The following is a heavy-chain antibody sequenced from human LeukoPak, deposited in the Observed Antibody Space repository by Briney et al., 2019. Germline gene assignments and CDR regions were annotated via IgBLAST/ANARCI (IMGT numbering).Heavy chain of an antibody. J-gene: IGHJ6*02. D-gene: IGHD6-19*01. V-gene: IGHV3-30*18. CDR1: GFSFSNFG. CDR2: MSYDGSNK. CDR3: AKDRTPLAVGGIVYSHYDYGRDV. Sequence: GGSLRLSCVGSGFSFSNFGIHWVRQGPGKGLEWVAFMSYDGSNKWYADAVKGRCTISRDNSKNTLFLAVDSLRPEDTAVYYCAKDRTPLAVGGIVYSHYDYGRDVWGQGTTVTVSS.